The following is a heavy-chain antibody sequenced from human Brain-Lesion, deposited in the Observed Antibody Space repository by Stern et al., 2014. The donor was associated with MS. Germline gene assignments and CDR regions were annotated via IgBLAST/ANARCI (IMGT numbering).Heavy chain of an antibody. J-gene: IGHJ6*02. V-gene: IGHV3-7*01. CDR1: GFTFGNYW. CDR3: ARVYNTIYGIVTQRGSGMDV. CDR2: IKEDGTEK. D-gene: IGHD3-3*01. Sequence: EVQLVESGGGLVQPGGSLKISCTAAGFTFGNYWMTWVRQAPGKWLEWVANIKEDGTEKNYVDSVKGRFTISRDNARNSLYLQMNSLRVEDTALYYCARVYNTIYGIVTQRGSGMDVWGQGTTVIVSS.